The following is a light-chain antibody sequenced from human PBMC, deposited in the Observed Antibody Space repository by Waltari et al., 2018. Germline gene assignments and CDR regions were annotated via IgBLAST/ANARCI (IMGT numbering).Light chain of an antibody. CDR1: QSLVHSDGNTY. V-gene: IGKV2-30*02. CDR3: MQGTHWPYT. CDR2: KVS. Sequence: DVVMTQSPLSLPVTLGQPASISCKSSQSLVHSDGNTYLQWFQQRPGQSPRRLISKVSNRESGVTDRFSGSGSGTDFTLKISRVEAEDVGVYYCMQGTHWPYTFGQGTRLDIK. J-gene: IGKJ2*01.